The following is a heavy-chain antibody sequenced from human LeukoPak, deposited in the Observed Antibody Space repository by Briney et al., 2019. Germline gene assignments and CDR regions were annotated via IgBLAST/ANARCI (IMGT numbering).Heavy chain of an antibody. V-gene: IGHV4-39*01. CDR1: GDSISSGSYY. CDR2: VYYSGST. Sequence: SETLSLTCTVSGDSISSGSYYWGWIRQPPGQGLEWIGSVYYSGSTYYNPSLKSRATISVDTSKNQFSLKLNSVTAADTAVYYCARPLNYYYYMDVWGSGTTVTVSS. J-gene: IGHJ6*03. CDR3: ARPLNYYYYMDV.